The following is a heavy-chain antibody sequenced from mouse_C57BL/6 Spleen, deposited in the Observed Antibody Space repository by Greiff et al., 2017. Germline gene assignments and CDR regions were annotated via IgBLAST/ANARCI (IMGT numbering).Heavy chain of an antibody. CDR3: ARGPEKVFDY. CDR1: GYAFSSSW. J-gene: IGHJ2*01. CDR2: IYPGDGDT. Sequence: QVQLQQSGPELVKPGASVKISCKASGYAFSSSWMNWVKQRPGKGLEWIGRIYPGDGDTNYNGKFKGKATLTADKSSSTAYMQLSSLTSEDSAVYFCARGPEKVFDYWGQGTTLTVS. V-gene: IGHV1-82*01.